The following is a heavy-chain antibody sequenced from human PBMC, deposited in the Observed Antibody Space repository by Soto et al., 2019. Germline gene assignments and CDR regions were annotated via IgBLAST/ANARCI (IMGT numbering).Heavy chain of an antibody. V-gene: IGHV4-34*01. J-gene: IGHJ4*02. Sequence: PSETLSLTCAVYGGSFSGYYWSWIRKPPGKGLEWIGEINHSGSTNYNPSLKSRVTISVDTSKNQFSLKLSSVTAADTAVYYCARVLMATAGDHFDYWGQGTLVTVSS. CDR2: INHSGST. CDR3: ARVLMATAGDHFDY. D-gene: IGHD6-13*01. CDR1: GGSFSGYY.